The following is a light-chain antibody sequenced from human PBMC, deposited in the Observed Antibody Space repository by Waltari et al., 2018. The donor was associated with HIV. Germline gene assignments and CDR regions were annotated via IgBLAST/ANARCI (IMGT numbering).Light chain of an antibody. CDR2: DVT. J-gene: IGLJ3*02. V-gene: IGLV2-11*01. CDR3: CSYVGNSIWV. CDR1: SDDIGAYNY. Sequence: QSALTQPRSVSGSPGQSVTISCTGPSDDIGAYNYVSWYQQQPGKAPKIMIFDVTKRPSGVPDRFSGSKSDNTASLTISGLQGEDEADYYCCSYVGNSIWVFGGGTKLTVL.